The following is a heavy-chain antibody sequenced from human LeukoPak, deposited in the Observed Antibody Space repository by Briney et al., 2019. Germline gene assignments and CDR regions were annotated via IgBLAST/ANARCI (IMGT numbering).Heavy chain of an antibody. V-gene: IGHV3-23*01. CDR2: ISGSGGST. J-gene: IGHJ6*02. Sequence: GGSLRLSCAASGFTFSSYAMSWVRQAPGKGLEWVSAISGSGGSTYYADSVKGRFTISRDNSKNTLYLQTNSLRAEDTAVYYCAKIMTVAGRYYYYYGMDVWGQGTTVTVSS. D-gene: IGHD6-19*01. CDR3: AKIMTVAGRYYYYYGMDV. CDR1: GFTFSSYA.